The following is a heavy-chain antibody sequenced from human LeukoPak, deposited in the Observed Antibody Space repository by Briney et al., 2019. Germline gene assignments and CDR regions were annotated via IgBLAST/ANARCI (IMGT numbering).Heavy chain of an antibody. Sequence: PSETLSLTCTVSGYSISSGYYWGWIRQPPGKGLEWIGSIYHSGSTYYNPSLKSRVTISVDTSKNQFSLKLSSVTAADTAVYYCARVPNVYSSSWYYFDYWGQGTLVTVSS. J-gene: IGHJ4*02. CDR2: IYHSGST. CDR1: GYSISSGYY. CDR3: ARVPNVYSSSWYYFDY. D-gene: IGHD6-13*01. V-gene: IGHV4-38-2*02.